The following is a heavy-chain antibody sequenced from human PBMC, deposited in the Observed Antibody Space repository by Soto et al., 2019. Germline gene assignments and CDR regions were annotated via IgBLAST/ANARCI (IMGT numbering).Heavy chain of an antibody. J-gene: IGHJ4*02. CDR1: GGSISTVNYW. CDR2: IYNGGST. V-gene: IGHV4-30-4*01. Sequence: QVQLQESGPGLVKPSQTLSLTCTVSGGSISTVNYWWSWIRQSPDMGLEWIGHIYNGGSTYNNPSLESRVTMSEDTSKNQLPLPLSSVRAAATAFYYWAGGRSGEKVASGGQEPLVPV. D-gene: IGHD3-10*01. CDR3: AGGRSGEKVAS.